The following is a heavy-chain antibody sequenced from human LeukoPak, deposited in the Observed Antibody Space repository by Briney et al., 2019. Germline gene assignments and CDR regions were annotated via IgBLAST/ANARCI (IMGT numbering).Heavy chain of an antibody. CDR2: ISSSSSYI. V-gene: IGHV3-21*01. D-gene: IGHD6-13*01. Sequence: GGSLRLSCAASGFTFSSYSMNWVRQAPGKGLEWVSSISSSSSYIYYADSVKGRFTISRDNAKNSLYLQMSSLRAEDTAVYYCARDYDSSSWYEGSWFDPWGQGTLVTVSS. J-gene: IGHJ5*02. CDR3: ARDYDSSSWYEGSWFDP. CDR1: GFTFSSYS.